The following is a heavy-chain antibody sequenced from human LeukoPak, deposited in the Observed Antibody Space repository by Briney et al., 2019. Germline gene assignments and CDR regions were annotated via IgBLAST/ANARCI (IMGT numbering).Heavy chain of an antibody. J-gene: IGHJ6*04. Sequence: SVKVSYKASGGTFSSYAISWVRQAPGQGLEWLGGIIPIFGTANYAQKFQGRVTITADESTSTAYMELSSLRSEDTAVYYCATPTSGSYRPPLEAYYYYYGMDVWGKGTTVTVSS. CDR2: IIPIFGTA. D-gene: IGHD3-10*01. CDR1: GGTFSSYA. V-gene: IGHV1-69*13. CDR3: ATPTSGSYRPPLEAYYYYYGMDV.